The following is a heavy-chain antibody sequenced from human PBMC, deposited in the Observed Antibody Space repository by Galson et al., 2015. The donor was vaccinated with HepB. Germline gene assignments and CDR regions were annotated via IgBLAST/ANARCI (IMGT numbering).Heavy chain of an antibody. CDR2: INPSNGNT. J-gene: IGHJ4*02. Sequence: SVKVSCKASGFPFTSFGISWVRQAPGQGLEWMGFINPSNGNTIYPNNLQDRVSMTTDTSTGTVYMELRSLRSDDTALYYCTRGPYTWTYFDYWGQGTLLTVSS. CDR1: GFPFTSFG. CDR3: TRGPYTWTYFDY. V-gene: IGHV1-18*01. D-gene: IGHD3-16*01.